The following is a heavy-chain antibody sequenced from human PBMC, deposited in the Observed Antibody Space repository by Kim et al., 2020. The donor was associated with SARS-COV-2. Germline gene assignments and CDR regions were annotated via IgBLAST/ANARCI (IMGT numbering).Heavy chain of an antibody. CDR2: IYHSGST. CDR1: GGSISSSNW. D-gene: IGHD3-10*01. V-gene: IGHV4-4*02. Sequence: SETLSLTCAVSGGSISSSNWWSWLRQPQGKGLEWIGEIYHSGSTNYNPFLKSLVTILVEKYKNKFSLKLSSVTAADTAVYYCSSAWGSGSYWFDHWGQGT. CDR3: SSAWGSGSYWFDH. J-gene: IGHJ5*02.